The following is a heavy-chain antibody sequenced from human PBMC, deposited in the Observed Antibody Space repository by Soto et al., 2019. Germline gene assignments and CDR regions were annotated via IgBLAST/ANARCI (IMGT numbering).Heavy chain of an antibody. J-gene: IGHJ5*02. CDR2: ISSSSSTI. D-gene: IGHD3-3*01. Sequence: EVQVVESGGGLVQPGGSLRLSCAASGFTFSSNSMNWVRQAPGKGLEWISYISSSSSTIYAASVKGRFTICSDNAKNSLYVQMNSVREEDTAVYYCARVIWSGHLTSDLWGQGTLVLGSS. V-gene: IGHV3-48*02. CDR1: GFTFSSNS. CDR3: ARVIWSGHLTSDL.